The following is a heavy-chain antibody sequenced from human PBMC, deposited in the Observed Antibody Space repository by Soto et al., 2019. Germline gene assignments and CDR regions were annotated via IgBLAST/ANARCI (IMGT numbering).Heavy chain of an antibody. CDR3: ARDGGYGGNYYYCYGMDV. D-gene: IGHD4-17*01. J-gene: IGHJ6*02. Sequence: QVQLVQSGAEVKKPGSSVKVSCKASGGTFSSYAISWVRQAPVQGLEWMGGIIPIFGTANYAQKFQGRVTSTADEATSTAYMELSSLRSEETAVYYCARDGGYGGNYYYCYGMDVWGQGTTVTVSS. CDR2: IIPIFGTA. CDR1: GGTFSSYA. V-gene: IGHV1-69*01.